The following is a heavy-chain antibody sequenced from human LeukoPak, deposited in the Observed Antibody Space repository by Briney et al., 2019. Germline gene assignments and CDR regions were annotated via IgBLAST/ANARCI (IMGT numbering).Heavy chain of an antibody. CDR2: IRYDGSNK. CDR1: GFTFSSYG. V-gene: IGHV3-30*02. CDR3: ANPTPPSYSSGWP. Sequence: GGSLRLSCAASGFTFSSYGMHWVRQAPGKGLEWVAFIRYDGSNKYYADSVKGRFTISRDNSKNTLYLRMNSLRAEDTAVYYCANPTPPSYSSGWPWGQGTLVTVSS. J-gene: IGHJ4*02. D-gene: IGHD6-19*01.